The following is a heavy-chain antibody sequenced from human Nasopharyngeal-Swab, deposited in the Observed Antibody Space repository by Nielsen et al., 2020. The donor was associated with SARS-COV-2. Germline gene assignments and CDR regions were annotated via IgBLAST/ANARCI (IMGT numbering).Heavy chain of an antibody. CDR3: ARGAGSGYDWVYYYYYMDV. J-gene: IGHJ6*03. Sequence: VRQAPGKGLEWVAVISYDGSNKYYADSVKGRFTISRDNSKNTLYLQMNSLRAEDTAVYYCARGAGSGYDWVYYYYYMDVWGKGTTVTVSS. V-gene: IGHV3-30*03. D-gene: IGHD5-12*01. CDR2: ISYDGSNK.